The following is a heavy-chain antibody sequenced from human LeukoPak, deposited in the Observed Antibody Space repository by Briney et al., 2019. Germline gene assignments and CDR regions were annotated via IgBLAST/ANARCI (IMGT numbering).Heavy chain of an antibody. V-gene: IGHV1-2*02. CDR1: GYTFTGYY. Sequence: ASVKVSCKASGYTFTGYYMHWVRQAPGQGLEWMGWINPNSGGTNYAQKFQGRVTMTRDTSISTAYMELSRLRSDDTAVYYCARDPYNRNYYMDVWGKGTTVTVSS. CDR3: ARDPYNRNYYMDV. CDR2: INPNSGGT. J-gene: IGHJ6*03. D-gene: IGHD1-14*01.